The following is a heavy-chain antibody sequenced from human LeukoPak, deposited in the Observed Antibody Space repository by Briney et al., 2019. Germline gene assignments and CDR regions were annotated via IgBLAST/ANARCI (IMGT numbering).Heavy chain of an antibody. CDR3: ARTAAAGAGSRYVY. D-gene: IGHD6-13*01. CDR2: IYPGDSDT. Sequence: GESLKISCKGSGYTFTSYWIGWVRQMPGKGLEWMGIIYPGDSDTRYSPSFQGQVTISADKSISTAYMQWSSLKASGTATYYCARTAAAGAGSRYVYWGQGTLVTVSS. V-gene: IGHV5-51*01. CDR1: GYTFTSYW. J-gene: IGHJ4*02.